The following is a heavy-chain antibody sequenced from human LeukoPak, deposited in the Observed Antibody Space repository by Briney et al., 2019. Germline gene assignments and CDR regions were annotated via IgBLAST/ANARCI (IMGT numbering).Heavy chain of an antibody. Sequence: GGSLRLSCAASGFTFSSYSMNWVRQAPGKGLEWVSSISSSSSYIYYADSVKGRFTISRDNAKNSLYLLMNSLRAEDTAVYYCARAPGGIAAAGTFDYWGQGTLVTVSS. J-gene: IGHJ4*02. CDR2: ISSSSSYI. V-gene: IGHV3-21*01. D-gene: IGHD6-13*01. CDR1: GFTFSSYS. CDR3: ARAPGGIAAAGTFDY.